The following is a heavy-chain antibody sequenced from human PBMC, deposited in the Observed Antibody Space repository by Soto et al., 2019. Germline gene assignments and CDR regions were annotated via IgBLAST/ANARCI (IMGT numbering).Heavy chain of an antibody. D-gene: IGHD2-2*01. V-gene: IGHV1-18*01. CDR1: GYTFSNYG. J-gene: IGHJ5*02. Sequence: QVQLVQSGGEVKRPGASVKVSCKTSGYTFSNYGITWVRQAPGQPLEWLGWISLYSDDTNYAQKFQGRVSMTTDTSTTTAYMELRSLRSDDTAVYYCARVVPGAEAWFGPWGQGTLDTVSS. CDR3: ARVVPGAEAWFGP. CDR2: ISLYSDDT.